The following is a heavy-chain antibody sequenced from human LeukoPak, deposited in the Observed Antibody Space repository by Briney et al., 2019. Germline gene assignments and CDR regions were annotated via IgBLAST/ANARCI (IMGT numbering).Heavy chain of an antibody. V-gene: IGHV4-34*01. CDR2: INHSGST. Sequence: PSETLSLTCAVYGGSFSGYYWSWIRQPPGKGLEWIGEINHSGSTNYNPSLKSRVTISVDTSKNQFSLKLSSVTAADTAVYYCARRKIVVVPAAILDYWGQGTLVTVSS. D-gene: IGHD2-2*01. CDR1: GGSFSGYY. J-gene: IGHJ4*02. CDR3: ARRKIVVVPAAILDY.